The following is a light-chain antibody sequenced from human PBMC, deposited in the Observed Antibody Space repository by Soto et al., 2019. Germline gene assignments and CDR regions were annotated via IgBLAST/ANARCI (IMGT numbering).Light chain of an antibody. CDR3: QKSDSAPWA. V-gene: IGKV1-27*01. J-gene: IGKJ1*01. CDR1: QGIGKG. CDR2: AAS. Sequence: DIQMTQSPSSLSASVGYRVTITCLASQGIGKGLAWYQQKPGKVPTVMIYAASTLQSGVPSRFSGSVSGTDGTITISSLQPDDGSTYYCQKSDSAPWAFGQGTKVDIK.